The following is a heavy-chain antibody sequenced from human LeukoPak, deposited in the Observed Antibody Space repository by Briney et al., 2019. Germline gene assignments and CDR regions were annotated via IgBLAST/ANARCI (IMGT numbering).Heavy chain of an antibody. J-gene: IGHJ4*02. CDR2: INAGNGNT. V-gene: IGHV1-3*01. Sequence: ASVKVSCKASGYTFTSYAMHWVRQAPGQRLEWMGWINAGNGNTKYSQKFQGRVTITRDTSASTAYMELSSLRSEDTAVYYCARDLSIAAFMYYFDYWGQGTLVTVSS. CDR3: ARDLSIAAFMYYFDY. D-gene: IGHD6-6*01. CDR1: GYTFTSYA.